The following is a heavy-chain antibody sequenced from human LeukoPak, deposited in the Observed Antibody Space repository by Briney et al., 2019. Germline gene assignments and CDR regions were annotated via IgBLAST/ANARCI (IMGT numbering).Heavy chain of an antibody. V-gene: IGHV4-59*12. D-gene: IGHD6-19*01. CDR3: ARGLKTVAGPPFDY. Sequence: TSETLSLTCTVSVDSISSYYWSWIRQPPGKGLEWIGYIYYSGSTNYNPSLKSRVTISADTSKNQFSLKVTSVTAADTAVYFCARGLKTVAGPPFDYWGQGTLVTVSS. CDR2: IYYSGST. CDR1: VDSISSYY. J-gene: IGHJ4*02.